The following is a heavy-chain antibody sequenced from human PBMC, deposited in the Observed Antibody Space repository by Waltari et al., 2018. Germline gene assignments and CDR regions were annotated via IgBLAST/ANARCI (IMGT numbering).Heavy chain of an antibody. J-gene: IGHJ4*02. CDR2: IKEDGIEK. V-gene: IGHV3-7*03. Sequence: EIHVVESGGGLVQPGESLRLSCLASGFPYHVYAMGWVRQAPGKGLEWVANIKEDGIEKNDVDSVKGRFTISRDNAKNSVFLEMNSLSVEGTAVYYCSRELSWSGRDYWGQGALVTVSS. CDR3: SRELSWSGRDY. D-gene: IGHD3-3*01. CDR1: GFPYHVYA.